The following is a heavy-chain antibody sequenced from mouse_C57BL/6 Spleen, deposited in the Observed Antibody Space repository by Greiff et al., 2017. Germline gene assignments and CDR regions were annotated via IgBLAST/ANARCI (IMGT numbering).Heavy chain of an antibody. CDR3: ARSMANWDVFDY. CDR1: GYAFSSSW. V-gene: IGHV1-82*01. D-gene: IGHD4-1*01. Sequence: QVQLQQSGPELVKPGASVKISCKASGYAFSSSWMNWVKQRPGKGLEWIGRIYPGDGDTNYNGKFKGKATLTADKSSSTAYMQLSSLTSEDSAVYFCARSMANWDVFDYWGQGTTLTVSS. J-gene: IGHJ2*01. CDR2: IYPGDGDT.